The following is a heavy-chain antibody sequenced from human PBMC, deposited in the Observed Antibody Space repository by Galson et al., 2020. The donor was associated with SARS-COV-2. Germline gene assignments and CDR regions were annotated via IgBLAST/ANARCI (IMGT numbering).Heavy chain of an antibody. V-gene: IGHV3-23*01. J-gene: IGHJ5*02. CDR2: ISGSGGST. D-gene: IGHD6-19*01. Sequence: GGSLRLSCAASGFTFSSYAMSWVRQAPGKGLEWVSAISGSGGSTYYADSVKGRFTISRDNSKNTLYLQMNSLRAEDTAVYYCAKGTHWFRQWPADTWGQGTLVTVSS. CDR1: GFTFSSYA. CDR3: AKGTHWFRQWPADT.